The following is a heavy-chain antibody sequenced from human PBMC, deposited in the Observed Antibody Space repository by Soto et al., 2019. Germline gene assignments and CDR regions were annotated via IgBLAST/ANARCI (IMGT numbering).Heavy chain of an antibody. CDR2: IYYTGST. J-gene: IGHJ4*02. Sequence: SETLSLTCTVSGVSISTYYWTWIRQPPGKGLEWIGYIYYTGSTNYNPSLKSRVTISVDTSKNQFSLKLSSVTAADTAVYYCARATYLYYGSGSYLYYFDYWGQGALVTVSS. D-gene: IGHD3-10*01. V-gene: IGHV4-59*01. CDR1: GVSISTYY. CDR3: ARATYLYYGSGSYLYYFDY.